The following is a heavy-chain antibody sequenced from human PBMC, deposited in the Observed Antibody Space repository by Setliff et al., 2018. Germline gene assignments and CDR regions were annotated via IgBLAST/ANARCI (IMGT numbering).Heavy chain of an antibody. CDR1: GFTFSSYG. CDR3: ARGGNLIYYFDY. J-gene: IGHJ4*02. D-gene: IGHD2-15*01. V-gene: IGHV3-33*01. Sequence: LRLSCAASGFTFSSYGMHWVRQAPGKGLEWVAVIWYDGSNKYYADSVKGRFTISRDNSKNTLYLQMNSLRAEDTAVYYCARGGNLIYYFDYWGQGTLVTVSS. CDR2: IWYDGSNK.